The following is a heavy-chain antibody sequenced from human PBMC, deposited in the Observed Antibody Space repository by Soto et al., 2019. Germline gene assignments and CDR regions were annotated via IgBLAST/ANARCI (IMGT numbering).Heavy chain of an antibody. CDR2: IDYSGRT. Sequence: PSETLSLTCTVSGGSISSSNYYWGWIRQPPGKGLEWIGSIDYSGRTYYNPSLKSRLTISVDMSKNQFSLKLSSVTAADTAVYYCASGYGGNSGKYWGQGTLVTVSS. CDR1: GGSISSSNYY. V-gene: IGHV4-39*01. CDR3: ASGYGGNSGKY. D-gene: IGHD4-17*01. J-gene: IGHJ4*02.